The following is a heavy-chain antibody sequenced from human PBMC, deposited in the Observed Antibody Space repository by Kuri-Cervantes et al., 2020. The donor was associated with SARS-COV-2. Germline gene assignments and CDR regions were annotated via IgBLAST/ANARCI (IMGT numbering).Heavy chain of an antibody. V-gene: IGHV1-2*02. D-gene: IGHD2-2*01. CDR2: INPNSGGT. CDR3: ARASTYCSSTSCYDYYYMDV. J-gene: IGHJ6*03. CDR1: GYTFTGYY. Sequence: ASVKVSCKASGYTFTGYYMHWVRQAPGQGLEWMGWINPNSGGTNYAQKFRGRVTMTRDTSISTAYMELSRLRSDDTAVYYCARASTYCSSTSCYDYYYMDVWGKGTTVTVSS.